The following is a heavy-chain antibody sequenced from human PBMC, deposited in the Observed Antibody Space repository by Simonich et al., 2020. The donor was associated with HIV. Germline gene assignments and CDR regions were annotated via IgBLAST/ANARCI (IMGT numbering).Heavy chain of an antibody. CDR1: GGSFSGYY. CDR3: ARESTLRSYYYGSGSGLGY. J-gene: IGHJ4*02. CDR2: INHSGST. D-gene: IGHD3-10*01. Sequence: QVQLQQWGAGLLKPSETLSLTCAVYGGSFSGYYWIWIRQAPGKGLEWIGEINHSGSTTYNPSLKSRVTIPVDTSKKQFSLKLSSVTAADTAVYYCARESTLRSYYYGSGSGLGYWGQGTLVTVSS. V-gene: IGHV4-34*01.